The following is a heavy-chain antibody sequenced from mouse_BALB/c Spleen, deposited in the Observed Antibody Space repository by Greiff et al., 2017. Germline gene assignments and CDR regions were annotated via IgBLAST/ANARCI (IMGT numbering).Heavy chain of an antibody. CDR1: GFSLTSYG. D-gene: IGHD2-1*01. CDR3: ARGGNYPYAMDY. CDR2: IWAGGST. J-gene: IGHJ4*01. Sequence: VKLEESGPGLVAPSQSLSITCTVSGFSLTSYGVHWVRQPPGKGLEWLGVIWAGGSTNYNSALMSRLSISKDNSKSQVFLKMNSLQTDDTAMYYCARGGNYPYAMDYWGQGTSVTVSS. V-gene: IGHV2-9*02.